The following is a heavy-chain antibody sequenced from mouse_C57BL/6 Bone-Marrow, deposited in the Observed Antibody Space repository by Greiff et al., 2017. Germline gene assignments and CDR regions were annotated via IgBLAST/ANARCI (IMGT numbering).Heavy chain of an antibody. Sequence: VQLQQSGAELARPGASVTLSCKASGYTFTSYGISWVKQRTGQGLEWIGEIYPRSGNTYYNEKFKGKATLTADKSSSTAYMELRSLTSEDSAVYFCARGLPFFAYWGQGTLVTVSA. CDR2: IYPRSGNT. CDR3: ARGLPFFAY. J-gene: IGHJ3*01. D-gene: IGHD3-1*01. V-gene: IGHV1-81*01. CDR1: GYTFTSYG.